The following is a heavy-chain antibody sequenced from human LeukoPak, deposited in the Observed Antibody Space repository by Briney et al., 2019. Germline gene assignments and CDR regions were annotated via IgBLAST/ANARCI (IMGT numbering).Heavy chain of an antibody. CDR1: GGSISSYY. Sequence: SETLSLTCTVSGGSISSYYWSWIRQPPGKGLEWIGYIYYSGSTNYNPFLKSRLSMSLDTSENQFSLKLNSVTAADTAVYYCARGFYDILGYYYMDVWGKGTTVTISS. J-gene: IGHJ6*03. CDR3: ARGFYDILGYYYMDV. D-gene: IGHD3-9*01. V-gene: IGHV4-59*08. CDR2: IYYSGST.